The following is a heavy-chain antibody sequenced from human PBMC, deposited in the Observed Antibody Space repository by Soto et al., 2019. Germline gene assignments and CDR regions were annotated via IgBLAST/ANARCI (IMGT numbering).Heavy chain of an antibody. CDR3: ARTVTICGKVTRCDH. D-gene: IGHD3-3*01. Sequence: QVQLMQSGGEVKSPGASVKVSCKASGYTFSSYGITWVRQAPGQGLEWMGWISAYNGNTNYAQNLQDRVTMTTDTSTSTAYIEVRRLRSDDTAVYYCARTVTICGKVTRCDHWGQGTLVTVAS. V-gene: IGHV1-18*01. J-gene: IGHJ4*02. CDR1: GYTFSSYG. CDR2: ISAYNGNT.